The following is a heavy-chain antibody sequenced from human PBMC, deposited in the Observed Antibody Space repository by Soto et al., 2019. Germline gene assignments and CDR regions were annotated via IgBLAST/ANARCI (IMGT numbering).Heavy chain of an antibody. CDR2: INPSGGIT. J-gene: IGHJ6*02. D-gene: IGHD2-2*01. V-gene: IGHV1-46*01. CDR3: ARGISTTRYYHYYGTDV. CDR1: GYTLTSYY. Sequence: ASVKVSCKASGYTLTSYYLHWVRQAPGQGPEWMGIINPSGGITNDAQKFQDRVTMTSDTSTSTVYMQLSSLRSEDTAVYYCARGISTTRYYHYYGTDVWGQGTTVTVS.